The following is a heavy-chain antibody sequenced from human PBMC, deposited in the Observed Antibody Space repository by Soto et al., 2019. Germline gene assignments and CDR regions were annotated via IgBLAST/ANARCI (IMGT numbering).Heavy chain of an antibody. V-gene: IGHV4-4*02. CDR1: GGSISSSNW. J-gene: IGHJ6*02. D-gene: IGHD2-2*02. CDR3: ARCHQIVVVPAAIWDYYYGMDV. CDR2: IYHSGST. Sequence: PSETLSLTCAVSGGSISSSNWWSWVRQPPGKGLEWIGEIYHSGSTNYNPSLKSRVTISVDKSKNQFSLKLSSVTAADTAVYYCARCHQIVVVPAAIWDYYYGMDVWGQGTTVTVSS.